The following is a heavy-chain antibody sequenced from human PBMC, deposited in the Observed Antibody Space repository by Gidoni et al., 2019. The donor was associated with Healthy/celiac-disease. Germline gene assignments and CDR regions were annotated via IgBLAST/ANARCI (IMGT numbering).Heavy chain of an antibody. J-gene: IGHJ4*02. CDR1: GFTFSSYS. CDR3: ATAYSSSWYITIYYFDY. CDR2: ISSSSSTI. Sequence: EVQLVESGGGLVQPGGSLRLSCAASGFTFSSYSMNWVRQAPGKGLEWVSYISSSSSTIYYADSVKGRFTISRDNAKNSLYLQMNSLRDEDTAVYYCATAYSSSWYITIYYFDYWGQGTLVTVSS. V-gene: IGHV3-48*02. D-gene: IGHD6-13*01.